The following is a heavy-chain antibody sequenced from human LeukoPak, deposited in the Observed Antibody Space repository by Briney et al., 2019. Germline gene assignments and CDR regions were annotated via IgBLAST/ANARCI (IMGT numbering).Heavy chain of an antibody. V-gene: IGHV4-61*02. D-gene: IGHD4-17*01. CDR2: INTSGST. CDR1: GGSISSGNYY. CDR3: ARDYGDYAYFDY. Sequence: KPSETLSLTCTVSGGSISSGNYYWSWIRQPAGKGLEWIGRINTSGSTNYNPSLKSRVTISVDTSKNKFSLRLRSVTAADTAVYYCARDYGDYAYFDYWGQGTLVTVSS. J-gene: IGHJ4*02.